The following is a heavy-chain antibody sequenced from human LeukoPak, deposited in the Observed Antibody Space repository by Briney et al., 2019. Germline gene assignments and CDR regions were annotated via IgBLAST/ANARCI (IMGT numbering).Heavy chain of an antibody. D-gene: IGHD6-6*01. CDR1: GFRFSTYE. V-gene: IGHV3-48*03. Sequence: PGGSLRLSCVGSGFRFSTYEMNWVRQAPGKGLEWISYISSSGQTRLYADSVQGRFTVSRDNAKNSLLLQMNSLRVEDTALYYCAREVGSGLTPRPRTHMDVWGQGTMVTVSS. CDR2: ISSSGQTR. J-gene: IGHJ6*02. CDR3: AREVGSGLTPRPRTHMDV.